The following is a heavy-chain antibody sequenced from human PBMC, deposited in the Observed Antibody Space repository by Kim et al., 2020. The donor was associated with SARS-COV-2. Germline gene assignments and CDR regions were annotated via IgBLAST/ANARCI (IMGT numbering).Heavy chain of an antibody. J-gene: IGHJ4*02. D-gene: IGHD1-26*01. CDR2: ISYDGSNK. CDR1: GFTFSSYA. CDR3: ARGGPLGAPTFFDY. V-gene: IGHV3-30-3*01. Sequence: GGSLRLSCAASGFTFSSYAMHWVRQAPGKGLEWVAVISYDGSNKYYADSVKGRFTISRDNSKNTLYLQMNSLRAEDTAVYYCARGGPLGAPTFFDYWGQG.